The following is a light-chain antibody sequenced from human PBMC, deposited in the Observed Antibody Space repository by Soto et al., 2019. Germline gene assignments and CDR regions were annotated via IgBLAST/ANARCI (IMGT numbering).Light chain of an antibody. J-gene: IGKJ1*01. CDR3: QQNYNTPRT. Sequence: DIQMTQSPSSLSASVGDRVTITCRASQSGSFYLNWYQQKPGKGPNLLIYAASTLQSGVPSRFSGSGSGTDFTLTISSLQPEDFATYYCQQNYNTPRTFGQGTKVEIK. CDR1: QSGSFY. CDR2: AAS. V-gene: IGKV1-39*01.